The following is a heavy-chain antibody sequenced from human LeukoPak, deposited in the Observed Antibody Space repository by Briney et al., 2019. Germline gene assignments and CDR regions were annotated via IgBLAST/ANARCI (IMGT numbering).Heavy chain of an antibody. Sequence: ASVKVSCKASGYTFTGYYMHWVRQAPGQGLEWMGWINPNSGDTNYAQKFQGRVTMTRDTSISTAYMELSRLRSDDTAVYYCARVLGYGSGSSGDYWGQGTLVTVSS. V-gene: IGHV1-2*02. CDR1: GYTFTGYY. CDR2: INPNSGDT. CDR3: ARVLGYGSGSSGDY. D-gene: IGHD3-10*01. J-gene: IGHJ4*02.